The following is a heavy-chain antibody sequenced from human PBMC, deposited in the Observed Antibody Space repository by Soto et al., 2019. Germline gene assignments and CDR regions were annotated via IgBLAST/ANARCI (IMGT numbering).Heavy chain of an antibody. Sequence: GGSLRLSCTASGFTFTSYGMGWVRQAPGKGLQWVSTIRGDGGQTHYTDSVKGRFSISRDNSKNTVYLQMDSLRAEDTAMYFCARDIGLDSDDFFAYWGQGTQVTVSS. V-gene: IGHV3-23*01. CDR3: ARDIGLDSDDFFAY. J-gene: IGHJ4*02. CDR2: IRGDGGQT. CDR1: GFTFTSYG. D-gene: IGHD3-9*01.